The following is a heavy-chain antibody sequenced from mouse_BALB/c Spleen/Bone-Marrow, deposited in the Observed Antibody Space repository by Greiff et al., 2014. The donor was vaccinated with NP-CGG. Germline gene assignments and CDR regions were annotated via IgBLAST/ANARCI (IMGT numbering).Heavy chain of an antibody. CDR3: ARFPFYYGSSFYYFDY. D-gene: IGHD1-1*01. CDR1: GYTFTSYW. Sequence: DLVKPGASVKLSCKASGYTFTSYWINWIKQRPGQGLEWIGRNAPGSGSTYYNEMFKGKATLTVDTSSSTAYIQLSSLSSEDSAVYFCARFPFYYGSSFYYFDYWGQGTTLTVSS. V-gene: IGHV1S41*01. CDR2: NAPGSGST. J-gene: IGHJ2*01.